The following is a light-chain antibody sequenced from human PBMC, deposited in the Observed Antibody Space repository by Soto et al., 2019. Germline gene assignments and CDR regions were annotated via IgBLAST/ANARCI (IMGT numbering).Light chain of an antibody. J-gene: IGKJ3*01. CDR3: QQFYSTPLT. CDR2: WAS. Sequence: DIVMTQSPDSLAVSLGERATINCKSSQSVLYSSNNKNYLAWYQQKPGQPPKLLIYWASTRESGVPDRFSGSGSRKDFTLTISSLQAEDGAVYYCQQFYSTPLTFGPGTKVDIK. V-gene: IGKV4-1*01. CDR1: QSVLYSSNNKNY.